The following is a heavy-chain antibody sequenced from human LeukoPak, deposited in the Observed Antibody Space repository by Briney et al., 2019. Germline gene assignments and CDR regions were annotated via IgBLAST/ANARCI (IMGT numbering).Heavy chain of an antibody. J-gene: IGHJ6*03. D-gene: IGHD2-8*02. V-gene: IGHV3-30*04. CDR3: ARAGGVGVGAPKNYSYRDV. Sequence: GGSLRLSCAASGFTFSTYAMEWVRQAPGEGLEWVAVISHDGSKAYYADSVKGRFTVSRDNSKNTMYLQVNSLRAEDTAVYYWARAGGVGVGAPKNYSYRDVGGKGT. CDR1: GFTFSTYA. CDR2: ISHDGSKA.